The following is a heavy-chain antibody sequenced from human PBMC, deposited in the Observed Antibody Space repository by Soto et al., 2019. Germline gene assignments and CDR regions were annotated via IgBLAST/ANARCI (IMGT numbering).Heavy chain of an antibody. D-gene: IGHD3-9*01. CDR1: VFPFSSYA. Sequence: GGSLRLSCAASVFPFSSYAMHWVRQAPGKGLEWVAVISYDGSNKYYADSVKGRFTISRDNSKNTLYLQMNSLRAEDTAVYYCARDEQDYDILTGTFDYWGQGTLVTVSS. CDR2: ISYDGSNK. V-gene: IGHV3-30-3*01. CDR3: ARDEQDYDILTGTFDY. J-gene: IGHJ4*02.